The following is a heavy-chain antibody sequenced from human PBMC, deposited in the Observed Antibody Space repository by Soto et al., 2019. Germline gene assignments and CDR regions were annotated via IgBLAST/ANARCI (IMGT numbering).Heavy chain of an antibody. V-gene: IGHV1-69*01. Sequence: QVHLEQSGAEVRKPGTSVKLSCKASGGSFSTNEIDWVRLAPGQGLEWMGRIFPNVGTADYAQKFEGRLTIIADESTTTVYMDLSRLTSADTAVYFCARARYSSRWGTFDSWGQGTQVAVSS. CDR1: GGSFSTNE. CDR2: IFPNVGTA. CDR3: ARARYSSRWGTFDS. D-gene: IGHD6-19*01. J-gene: IGHJ4*02.